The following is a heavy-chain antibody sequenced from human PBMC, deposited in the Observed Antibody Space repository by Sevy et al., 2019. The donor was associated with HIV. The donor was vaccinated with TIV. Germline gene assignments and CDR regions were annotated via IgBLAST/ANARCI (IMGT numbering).Heavy chain of an antibody. Sequence: ASVKVSCKASGYTFTSYGISWVRQAPGQGLEWMGWISAYNGITNYAQKLQGRVTMTTDTSTSTAYMELRSLRSDDTAVYYCASAVVVVPAAMSDYYYYYGMDVWGQGTTVTVSS. V-gene: IGHV1-18*01. D-gene: IGHD2-2*01. CDR2: ISAYNGIT. CDR1: GYTFTSYG. J-gene: IGHJ6*02. CDR3: ASAVVVVPAAMSDYYYYYGMDV.